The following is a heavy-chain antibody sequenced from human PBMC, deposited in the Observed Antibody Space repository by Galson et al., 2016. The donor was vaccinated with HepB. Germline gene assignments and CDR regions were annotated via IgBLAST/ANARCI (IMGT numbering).Heavy chain of an antibody. CDR2: ISWNSGTI. J-gene: IGHJ5*02. V-gene: IGHV3-9*01. CDR3: AKAGTYSSSKGWFDP. Sequence: SLRLSCAASGFTFDAYAMHWVRQAPGKGLEWVSGISWNSGTIGYAASVKGRFTISRDNAKNSLYLKMNSLRPEDTASYYCAKAGTYSSSKGWFDPWGQGTLVTVSS. CDR1: GFTFDAYA. D-gene: IGHD6-13*01.